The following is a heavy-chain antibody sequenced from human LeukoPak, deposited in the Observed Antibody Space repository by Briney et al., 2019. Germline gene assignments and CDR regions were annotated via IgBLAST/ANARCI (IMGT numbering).Heavy chain of an antibody. CDR1: GGSFSGYY. D-gene: IGHD4-17*01. V-gene: IGHV4-34*01. Sequence: PSETLSLTCAVYGGSFSGYYWSWIRQPPGKGLEWIGEINHSGSTSYNPSLKSRVTISVETSKNQFSLKLSSVTAADTAVYYCARGEDGDYYFQHWGQGTLVTVSS. CDR3: ARGEDGDYYFQH. J-gene: IGHJ1*01. CDR2: INHSGST.